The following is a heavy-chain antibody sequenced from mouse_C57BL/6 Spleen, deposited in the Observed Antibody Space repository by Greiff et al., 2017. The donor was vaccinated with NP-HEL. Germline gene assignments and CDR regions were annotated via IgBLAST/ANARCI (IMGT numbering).Heavy chain of an antibody. D-gene: IGHD4-1*01. CDR3: TREGKLGLENFDV. V-gene: IGHV1-15*01. Sequence: QVQLQQSGAELVRPGASATLSCKASGYTFTDYAMHWVKQTPVHGLEWIGAIDPETGGTAYNQKFKGKAILTADNSSSTAYMELRSLTSEASADYYCTREGKLGLENFDVWGTGTTVTVSS. CDR2: IDPETGGT. J-gene: IGHJ1*03. CDR1: GYTFTDYA.